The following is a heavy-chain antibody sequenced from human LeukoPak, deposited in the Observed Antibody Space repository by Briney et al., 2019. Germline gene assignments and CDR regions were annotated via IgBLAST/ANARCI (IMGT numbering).Heavy chain of an antibody. J-gene: IGHJ3*02. D-gene: IGHD2/OR15-2a*01. Sequence: AGGSLRLSCAASGFTFSSYRMNWVRQAPGKGLEGVSYISGGSSTIKYAGSVMGRFANSRDNSKNTLYLQMNGLRADDTALYRCARDLFYSVGIWGQGTEVTVSS. V-gene: IGHV3-48*04. CDR1: GFTFSSYR. CDR3: ARDLFYSVGI. CDR2: ISGGSSTI.